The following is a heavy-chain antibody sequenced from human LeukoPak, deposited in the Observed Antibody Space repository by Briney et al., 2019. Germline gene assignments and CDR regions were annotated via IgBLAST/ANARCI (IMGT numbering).Heavy chain of an antibody. CDR3: AKDLCSGGSCYFGYDY. J-gene: IGHJ4*02. V-gene: IGHV3-23*01. D-gene: IGHD2-15*01. CDR1: GFTFSSYA. CDR2: ISGSGGST. Sequence: PGGSLRLSCAASGFTFSSYAMSWVRQAPGKGLEWVSLISGSGGSTYYADSVKGRFTISRDNSKSTLYLQMNSLRAEDTAVYYCAKDLCSGGSCYFGYDYWGQGTLVTVSS.